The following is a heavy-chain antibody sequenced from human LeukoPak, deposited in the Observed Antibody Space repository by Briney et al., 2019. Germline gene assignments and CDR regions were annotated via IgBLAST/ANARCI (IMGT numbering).Heavy chain of an antibody. CDR2: IHPDSGDT. Sequence: ASVKVSCKASGYIFTSYDINWVRQASGQGLEWMGWIHPDSGDTGYAQKFQGRLTMTRDTSINTAYMELSSLRSEDTAVYYCAKDEDIVVVPAAIDYWGQGTLVTVSS. J-gene: IGHJ4*02. V-gene: IGHV1-8*01. CDR3: AKDEDIVVVPAAIDY. CDR1: GYIFTSYD. D-gene: IGHD2-2*02.